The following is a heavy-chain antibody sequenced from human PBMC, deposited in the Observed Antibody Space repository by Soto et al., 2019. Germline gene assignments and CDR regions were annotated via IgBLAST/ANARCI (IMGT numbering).Heavy chain of an antibody. Sequence: SETLSLTCAVSGGSISSSNLWSWVRQPPGKGLEWIGEIFHSGSTNYNPSLTSRVTITVDTSKNQFSLKLSSVTAADTAVYYCARAGGVRSNWFDPWGQGTLVTVSS. V-gene: IGHV4-4*02. CDR1: GGSISSSNL. CDR3: ARAGGVRSNWFDP. CDR2: IFHSGST. D-gene: IGHD3-10*01. J-gene: IGHJ5*02.